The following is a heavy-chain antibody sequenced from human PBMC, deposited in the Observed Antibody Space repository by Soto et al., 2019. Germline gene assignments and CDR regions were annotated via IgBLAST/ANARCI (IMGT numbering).Heavy chain of an antibody. J-gene: IGHJ4*02. D-gene: IGHD6-13*01. CDR1: GYTFTSYA. Sequence: ASVKVSCKASGYTFTSYAMHWVRQAPGQRPEWMGWINAGNGNTKYSQKFQGRVTITRDTSASTAYMELSSLRSEDTAVYYCARVSQQLDYFDYWGQGTLVTAS. CDR2: INAGNGNT. CDR3: ARVSQQLDYFDY. V-gene: IGHV1-3*01.